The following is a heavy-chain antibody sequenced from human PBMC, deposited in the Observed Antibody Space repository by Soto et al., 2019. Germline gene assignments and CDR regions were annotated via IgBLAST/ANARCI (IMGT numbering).Heavy chain of an antibody. D-gene: IGHD3-22*01. J-gene: IGHJ4*02. CDR1: GFTFSSYG. Sequence: GGSLRLSCAASGFTFSSYGMHWVRQAPGKGLEWVAVIWYDGSNKYYADSVKGRFTISRDNSKNTLYLQMNSLRAEDTAVYYCARVSHSSGPYGTYYFDYWGQGTLVTVSS. CDR3: ARVSHSSGPYGTYYFDY. V-gene: IGHV3-33*01. CDR2: IWYDGSNK.